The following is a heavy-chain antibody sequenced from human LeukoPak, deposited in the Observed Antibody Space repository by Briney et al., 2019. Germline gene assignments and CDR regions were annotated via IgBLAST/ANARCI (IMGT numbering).Heavy chain of an antibody. Sequence: GGSLRLSCTASGFTLSDAWMSWVRQAPGKGLEWVGRIKSKTAGGTTDYAAPVRGRFTISRDDSKNTLYLQMNSLKTEDTAVYYCTTPPDWGQGTLVTVSS. CDR2: IKSKTAGGTT. CDR3: TTPPD. V-gene: IGHV3-15*01. CDR1: GFTLSDAW. J-gene: IGHJ4*02.